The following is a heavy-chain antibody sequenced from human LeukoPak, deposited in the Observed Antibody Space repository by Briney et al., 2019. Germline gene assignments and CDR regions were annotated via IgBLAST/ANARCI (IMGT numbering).Heavy chain of an antibody. V-gene: IGHV3-23*01. CDR3: AKGSFIPYYYDSSGYIDY. CDR2: ITGSGGST. Sequence: GGSLRLSCAASEFTFTTYAMNWVRQAPGKGLEWVSGITGSGGSTEYADSVKGRFTISRDNSKNTLFLQMNSLRAEDTALYYCAKGSFIPYYYDSSGYIDYWGQGTLVTVSS. D-gene: IGHD3-22*01. CDR1: EFTFTTYA. J-gene: IGHJ4*02.